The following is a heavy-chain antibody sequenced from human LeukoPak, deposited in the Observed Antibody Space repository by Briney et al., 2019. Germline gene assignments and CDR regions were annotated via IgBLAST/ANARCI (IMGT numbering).Heavy chain of an antibody. Sequence: SVKVSCKASGGTFSSYAISWVRQAPGQGPEWMGGIIPIFGTANYAQKFQGRVTITADESTSTAYMELSSLRSEDTAVYYCARGGSGRLKNYGMDVWGQGTTVTVSS. J-gene: IGHJ6*02. CDR3: ARGGSGRLKNYGMDV. D-gene: IGHD3-10*01. CDR2: IIPIFGTA. V-gene: IGHV1-69*13. CDR1: GGTFSSYA.